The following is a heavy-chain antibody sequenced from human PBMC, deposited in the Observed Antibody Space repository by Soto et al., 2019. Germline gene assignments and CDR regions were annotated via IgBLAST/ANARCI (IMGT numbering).Heavy chain of an antibody. CDR2: ISAYNGHP. V-gene: IGHV1-18*01. J-gene: IGHJ6*02. CDR1: GYTVTSYG. CDR3: ARDPPPMDV. Sequence: QVQLVQSGAEGKKPGASVKVSCKASGYTVTSYGISWVRQAPGHGLEWMGWISAYNGHPNDAQTLQGRVTMTTDTSTSTAYMELRSLRSDDTAVYYCARDPPPMDVWGQGTTVTVSS.